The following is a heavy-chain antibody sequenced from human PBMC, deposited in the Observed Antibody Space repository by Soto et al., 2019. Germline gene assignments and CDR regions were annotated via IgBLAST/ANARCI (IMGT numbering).Heavy chain of an antibody. CDR2: ISAYNGKT. CDR1: GYTFTSYG. D-gene: IGHD2-15*01. J-gene: IGHJ5*02. Sequence: QVQLVQSGAEVKKPGASVKVSCKASGYTFTSYGISWVRQAPGQGLEWMGWISAYNGKTNYAQKLQGRVTITTDTSTSEAEIEMRSLRSDDTAVYYCARGEYCSGVSCDVCFDPWGQGTLVTVSS. CDR3: ARGEYCSGVSCDVCFDP. V-gene: IGHV1-18*04.